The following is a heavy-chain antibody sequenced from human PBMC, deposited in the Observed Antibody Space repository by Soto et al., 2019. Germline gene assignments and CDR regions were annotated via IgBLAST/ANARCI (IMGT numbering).Heavy chain of an antibody. J-gene: IGHJ4*02. CDR3: ARDTPPTDY. CDR2: ISAYNTNT. CDR1: GYTCTSYH. V-gene: IGHV1-18*01. Sequence: QVQLVQSGDEVKKPGASVKVSCKTSGYTCTSYHISWVLQAPGQGLEWMGWISAYNTNTNYAQKFQGRVTMTTDTLTSTAYMELRSLGSDDTAVYYCARDTPPTDYWGQGTLVTVYS.